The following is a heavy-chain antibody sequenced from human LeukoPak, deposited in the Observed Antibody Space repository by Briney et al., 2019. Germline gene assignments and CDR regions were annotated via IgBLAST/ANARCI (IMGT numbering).Heavy chain of an antibody. CDR3: ARDMTGGIWARATSFDP. J-gene: IGHJ5*02. V-gene: IGHV1-2*02. CDR1: GYTFSAFY. Sequence: ASVKVSCKTSGYTFSAFYMHWVRQAPGQGPEWMGWINPDSGGSEYGQKFQGRVTFTSDTSSTTIYMEVRSLKSDDTAVYYCARDMTGGIWARATSFDPWGQGTLVTVSS. D-gene: IGHD1-14*01. CDR2: INPDSGGS.